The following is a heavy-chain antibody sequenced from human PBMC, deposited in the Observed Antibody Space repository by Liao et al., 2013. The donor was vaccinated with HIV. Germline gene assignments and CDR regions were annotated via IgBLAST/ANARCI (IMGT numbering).Heavy chain of an antibody. J-gene: IGHJ4*02. CDR2: IYYSGTT. CDR1: GGSISSYY. D-gene: IGHD4-17*01. Sequence: QVQLQESGPGLVKPSETLSLTCTVSGGSISSYYWGWIRQPPGKGLEWIGSIYYSGTTYYNPSLKSRVTISVDTSKNQFSLKLNSVTAADTAVYYCARVVRPDYGDYRPFDYWGQGTLVTVSS. V-gene: IGHV4-39*07. CDR3: ARVVRPDYGDYRPFDY.